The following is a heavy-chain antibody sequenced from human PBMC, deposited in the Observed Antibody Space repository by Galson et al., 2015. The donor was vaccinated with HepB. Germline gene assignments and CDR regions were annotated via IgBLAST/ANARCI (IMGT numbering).Heavy chain of an antibody. CDR2: ISAYNGNT. CDR3: ARAYYDILTGYGAAAFDI. J-gene: IGHJ3*02. CDR1: GYTFTSYG. V-gene: IGHV1-18*04. Sequence: SVKVSCKASGYTFTSYGISWVRQAPGQGLEWMGWISAYNGNTNYAQKLQGRVTMTTDTSTSTAYMELRSLRSDDTAVYYCARAYYDILTGYGAAAFDIWGQGTMVTVSS. D-gene: IGHD3-9*01.